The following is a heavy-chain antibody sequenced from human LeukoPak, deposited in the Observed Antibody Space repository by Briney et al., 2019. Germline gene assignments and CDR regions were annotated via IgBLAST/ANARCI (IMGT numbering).Heavy chain of an antibody. CDR1: GFAFDDYA. V-gene: IGHV3-9*01. D-gene: IGHD2-15*01. J-gene: IGHJ6*02. CDR3: AKDVVAYYGMDV. CDR2: ISWNSGSI. Sequence: GRSLRLSCAASGFAFDDYAMHWVRQAPGKGLEWVSGISWNSGSIGYADSVKGRFTISRDNAKNSLYLQMNSLRAEDTALYYCAKDVVAYYGMDVWGQGTTVTVSS.